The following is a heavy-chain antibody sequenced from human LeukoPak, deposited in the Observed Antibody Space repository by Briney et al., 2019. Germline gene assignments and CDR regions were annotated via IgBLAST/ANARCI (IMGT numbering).Heavy chain of an antibody. CDR3: ARDRGSSWYTPFDY. D-gene: IGHD6-13*01. V-gene: IGHV1-69*04. J-gene: IGHJ4*02. CDR2: IIPILGIA. CDR1: GGTFSSYA. Sequence: GASVKVSCKASGGTFSSYAISWVRQAPGQGLEWMGRIIPILGIANYAQKFQGRVTITADESTSTAYMELSSLRSEDTAVYYCARDRGSSWYTPFDYWGQGTLVTVSS.